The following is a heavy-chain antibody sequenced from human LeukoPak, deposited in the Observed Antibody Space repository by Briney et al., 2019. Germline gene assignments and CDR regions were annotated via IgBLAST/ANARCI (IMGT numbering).Heavy chain of an antibody. Sequence: PSETLSLTCTVSGGSVSSCSYYWSWIRQPPGKGLEWVGYIYYSRITNYNPSLKSRVTISVDTSKNQFSLKLSSVTAADTAVYYCARDRRGDSSGLAGLMGYYYYYGMDVWGQGTTVTVSS. CDR3: ARDRRGDSSGLAGLMGYYYYYGMDV. D-gene: IGHD6-19*01. J-gene: IGHJ6*02. CDR1: GGSVSSCSYY. CDR2: IYYSRIT. V-gene: IGHV4-61*01.